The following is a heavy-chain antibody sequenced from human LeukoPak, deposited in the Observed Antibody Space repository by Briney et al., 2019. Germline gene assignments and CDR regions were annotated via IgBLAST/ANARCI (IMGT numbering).Heavy chain of an antibody. CDR1: GYSFTRFW. D-gene: IGHD3-22*01. CDR3: ARNYDLTEPDAFDI. Sequence: GESLKISCEASGYSFTRFWIAWVRQMPGKGLECMGVIYPDDSDTIYSPSFQGQVTISADKSISTAYLLWSSLKASDTAIYYCARNYDLTEPDAFDIWGQGTLVTVSS. V-gene: IGHV5-51*01. CDR2: IYPDDSDT. J-gene: IGHJ3*02.